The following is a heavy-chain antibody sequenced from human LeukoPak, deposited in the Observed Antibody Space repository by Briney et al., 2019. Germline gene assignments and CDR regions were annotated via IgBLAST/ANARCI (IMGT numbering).Heavy chain of an antibody. Sequence: GGSLRLSCAASGFTFSSYTMRWVRRAPGKGLEWVSDISGSGGISYYADSVKGRFTISRDNSKNSLYLQMYSLRVEDTAVYYCAKDSYDGTDYWGQGTLVTVSS. CDR3: AKDSYDGTDY. J-gene: IGHJ4*02. CDR1: GFTFSSYT. CDR2: ISGSGGIS. V-gene: IGHV3-23*01. D-gene: IGHD3-16*01.